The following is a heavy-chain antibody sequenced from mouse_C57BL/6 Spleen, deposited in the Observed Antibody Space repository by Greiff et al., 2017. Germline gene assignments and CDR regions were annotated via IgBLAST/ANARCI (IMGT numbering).Heavy chain of an antibody. J-gene: IGHJ3*01. D-gene: IGHD2-4*01. CDR2: IRHKANGYTT. CDR1: GFTFTDYY. Sequence: EVKVVESGGGLVQPGGSLSLSCAASGFTFTDYYMSWVRQPPGKALEWLGFIRHKANGYTTEYSASVKGRFTISRDNSQSILYLQMNALIAEDSATYYCARYWDYDVGTSFAYWGQGTLVTVSA. V-gene: IGHV7-3*01. CDR3: ARYWDYDVGTSFAY.